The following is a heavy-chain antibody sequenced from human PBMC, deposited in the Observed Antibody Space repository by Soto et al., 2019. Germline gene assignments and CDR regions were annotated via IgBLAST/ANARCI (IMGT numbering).Heavy chain of an antibody. D-gene: IGHD5-18*01. CDR2: AHHSGRT. V-gene: IGHV4-4*02. J-gene: IGHJ3*02. CDR3: ARALKDTVMAHHAFDI. CDR1: GGSMTSSNW. Sequence: TSETLSLTCTVSGGSMTSSNWWNWVRQSPGKGLEWIGEAHHSGRTNYNPSLKSRVTISVDKSKNHSSLKLSSVTAADTAVYYCARALKDTVMAHHAFDIWGQGTMVTVSS.